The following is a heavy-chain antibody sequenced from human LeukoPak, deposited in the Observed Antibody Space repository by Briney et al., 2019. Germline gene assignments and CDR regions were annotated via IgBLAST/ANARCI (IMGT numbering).Heavy chain of an antibody. CDR3: ARPMVRGEIDY. CDR2: INPNSGGT. J-gene: IGHJ4*02. D-gene: IGHD3-10*01. CDR1: GYTFTAYY. V-gene: IGHV1-2*02. Sequence: ASVKVSCKASGYTFTAYYMHWVRQAPGQGLEWMGWINPNSGGTNYAQKFQGRVTMTRDTSISTAYMELSRLRSDDTAVYYYARPMVRGEIDYWGQGTLVTVSS.